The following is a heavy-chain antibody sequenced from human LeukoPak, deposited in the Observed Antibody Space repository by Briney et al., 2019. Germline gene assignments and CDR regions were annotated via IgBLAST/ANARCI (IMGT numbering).Heavy chain of an antibody. V-gene: IGHV3-66*01. Sequence: GGSLRLSCAASGFTVSSNYMSWVRQAPGKGLEWVSVIYNGGATYYADSVRGRFTISRDNSKNTLYLQMNNLRAEDTAVYSCVRGSSGSDYFDYWGQGTLVTVSS. CDR1: GFTVSSNY. D-gene: IGHD1-26*01. CDR3: VRGSSGSDYFDY. CDR2: IYNGGAT. J-gene: IGHJ4*02.